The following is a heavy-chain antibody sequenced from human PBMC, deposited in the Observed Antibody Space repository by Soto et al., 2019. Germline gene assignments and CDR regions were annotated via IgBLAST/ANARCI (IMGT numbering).Heavy chain of an antibody. CDR2: LIPILGTA. CDR1: RDSFNNYA. J-gene: IGHJ4*02. CDR3: ATSYGTSWYGDY. Sequence: QVQLVQSGAEVKKPGSSVKVSCKASRDSFNNYAVTWVRQAPGQGLEWMGGLIPILGTANYAQKFQGRVTITADESTSTAYMELNSLRSEDTAVYYCATSYGTSWYGDYWGQGPLVTVSS. V-gene: IGHV1-69*01. D-gene: IGHD6-13*01.